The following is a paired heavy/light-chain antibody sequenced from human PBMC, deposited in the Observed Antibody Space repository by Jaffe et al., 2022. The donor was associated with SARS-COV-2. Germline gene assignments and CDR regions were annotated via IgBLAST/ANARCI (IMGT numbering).Light chain of an antibody. Sequence: QSALTQPASVSGSPGQSITISCTGTSSDVGGYNYVSWYQQHPGKTPKLMIYDVSDRPSGVSNRFSGSKSGNTASLTISGLQAEDEADYYCSSYASSSTLVFGTGTKVTVL. CDR1: SSDVGGYNY. CDR2: DVS. J-gene: IGLJ1*01. CDR3: SSYASSSTLV. V-gene: IGLV2-14*01.
Heavy chain of an antibody. J-gene: IGHJ2*01. CDR2: IGTAGDT. CDR1: GFTFSSSD. CDR3: ARETQDTVTTGWYFDL. Sequence: EVQLVESGGGLVQPGGSLRLSCAASGFTFSSSDMHWVRQATGEALEWVSAIGTAGDTYYSGSVKGRFTISRENAKNSLYLQMNSLRAGDTAVYYCARETQDTVTTGWYFDLWGRGTLVTVSS. V-gene: IGHV3-13*01. D-gene: IGHD4-17*01.